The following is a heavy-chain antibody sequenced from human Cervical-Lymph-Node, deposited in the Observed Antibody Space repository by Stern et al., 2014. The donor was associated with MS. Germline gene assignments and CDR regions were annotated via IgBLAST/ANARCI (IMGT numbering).Heavy chain of an antibody. CDR1: GDTFRNYA. CDR2: IIPIFGTT. J-gene: IGHJ6*02. Sequence: VQLEESGAEVKKPGSSVKVSCKTSGDTFRNYAISWVRQAPGQGLEWMGGIIPIFGTTNYAQEFQGRVTLTADTSTTTAYMELSSLRYGDTAVYFCARHWGIVATTGTHYYYYGMDVWGQGTTVTVAS. D-gene: IGHD5-12*01. V-gene: IGHV1-69*06. CDR3: ARHWGIVATTGTHYYYYGMDV.